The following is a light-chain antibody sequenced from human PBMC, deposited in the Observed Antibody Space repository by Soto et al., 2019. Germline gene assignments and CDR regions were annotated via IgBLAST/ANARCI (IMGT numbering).Light chain of an antibody. CDR3: LSYTRANTRV. CDR2: EVN. CDR1: SSDVGGYKV. J-gene: IGLJ3*02. V-gene: IGLV2-14*01. Sequence: QSVLTQPASVSASPGQSITISCTGTSSDVGGYKVVSWYQHHPGKAPKLMIYEVNNRPSGVSNRFSGSKSVNTASLTISGLQPEDEADYYCLSYTRANTRVFGGGTKLTVL.